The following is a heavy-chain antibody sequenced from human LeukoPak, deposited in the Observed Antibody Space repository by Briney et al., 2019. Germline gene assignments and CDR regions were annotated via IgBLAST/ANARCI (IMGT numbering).Heavy chain of an antibody. Sequence: SETLSLTCTVSGGSISSGGYYWGWIRQPPGKGLEWIGYIYHSGSTYYNPSLKSRVTISVDRSKNQFSLKLSSVTAADTAVYYCARDWSSSDAFDIWGQGTMVTVSS. CDR3: ARDWSSSDAFDI. CDR2: IYHSGST. D-gene: IGHD6-6*01. J-gene: IGHJ3*02. V-gene: IGHV4-30-2*01. CDR1: GGSISSGGYY.